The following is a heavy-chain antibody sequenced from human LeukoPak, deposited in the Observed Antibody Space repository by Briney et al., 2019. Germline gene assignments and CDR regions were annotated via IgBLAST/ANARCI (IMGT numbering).Heavy chain of an antibody. Sequence: GASVKVSCEASGYTFTSYGISWVRQAPGQGLEWMGWISAYNGNTNYAQKLQGRVTMTTDTSTSTAYMELRSLRSDDTAVYYCARDRIAAAVEIGDYWGQGTLVTVSS. CDR1: GYTFTSYG. D-gene: IGHD6-13*01. CDR3: ARDRIAAAVEIGDY. CDR2: ISAYNGNT. V-gene: IGHV1-18*01. J-gene: IGHJ4*02.